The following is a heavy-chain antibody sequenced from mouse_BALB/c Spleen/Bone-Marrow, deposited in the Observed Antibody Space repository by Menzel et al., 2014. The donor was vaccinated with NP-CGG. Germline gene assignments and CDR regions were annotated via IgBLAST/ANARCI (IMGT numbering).Heavy chain of an antibody. Sequence: DVKLVESGGGLVQPGGSLKLSCAASGFDFSRYWMSWVRQAPGKGLEWIGEISPDSSTINYTPSLKDKFIISRDNAKNTLYLQMSKVRSEDTALYYCARNWDVRFDYWGQGTTLTVSS. J-gene: IGHJ2*01. CDR3: ARNWDVRFDY. CDR1: GFDFSRYW. D-gene: IGHD4-1*01. V-gene: IGHV4-1*02. CDR2: ISPDSSTI.